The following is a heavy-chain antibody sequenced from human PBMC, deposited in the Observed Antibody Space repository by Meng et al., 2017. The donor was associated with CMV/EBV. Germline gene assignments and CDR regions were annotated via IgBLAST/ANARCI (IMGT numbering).Heavy chain of an antibody. CDR3: ASTHCSSTSCYTWQLAYFDY. V-gene: IGHV1-69*05. CDR2: IIPIFGTA. D-gene: IGHD2-2*02. J-gene: IGHJ4*02. Sequence: SVKVSCKASGGTFSSYAISRVRQAPGQGLEWMGGIIPIFGTANYAQKFQGRVTITTDESTSTAYMELSSLRSEDTAVYYCASTHCSSTSCYTWQLAYFDYWGQGTLVTVSS. CDR1: GGTFSSYA.